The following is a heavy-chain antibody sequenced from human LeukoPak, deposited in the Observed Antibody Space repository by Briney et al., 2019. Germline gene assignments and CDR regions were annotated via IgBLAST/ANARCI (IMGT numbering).Heavy chain of an antibody. V-gene: IGHV4-59*01. D-gene: IGHD1-14*01. CDR3: ARGTYNTSPPDL. CDR2: IYYSGST. Sequence: SETLSLTCTVSGGSISSYYWSWIRQPPGKGLEWIGYIYYSGSTNYNPSLKSRVTISVDTSKNQFSLKLSSVTAADTAVYYCARGTYNTSPPDLWGQGTMVTVSS. CDR1: GGSISSYY. J-gene: IGHJ3*01.